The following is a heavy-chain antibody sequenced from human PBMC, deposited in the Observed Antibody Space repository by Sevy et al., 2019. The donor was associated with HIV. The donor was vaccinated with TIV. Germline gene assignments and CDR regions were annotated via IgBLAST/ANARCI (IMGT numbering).Heavy chain of an antibody. CDR2: INESGIT. J-gene: IGHJ5*02. D-gene: IGHD2-2*01. CDR3: ARSPPVVVVPGAPSWFDP. CDR1: DGSFSGYY. Sequence: TLSLTCGVHDGSFSGYYWNWIRQLPGKGLEWIGEINESGITYYNPSLKSRVTISVDTSKKQFSLKLNSVTAADTAVYFCARSPPVVVVPGAPSWFDPWGQGTLVTVSS. V-gene: IGHV4-34*01.